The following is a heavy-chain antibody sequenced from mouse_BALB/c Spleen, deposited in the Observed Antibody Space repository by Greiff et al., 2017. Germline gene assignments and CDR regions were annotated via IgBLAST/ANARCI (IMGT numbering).Heavy chain of an antibody. CDR2: ISYSGST. J-gene: IGHJ3*01. Sequence: VHVKQSGPSLVKPSQTLSLTCSVTGDSITSGYWNWIRKFPGNKLEYMGYISYSGSTYYNPSLKSRISITRDTSKNQYYLQLNSVTTEDTATYYCARYNDGYNAWFAYWGQGTLVTVSA. D-gene: IGHD2-3*01. CDR1: GDSITSGY. CDR3: ARYNDGYNAWFAY. V-gene: IGHV3-8*02.